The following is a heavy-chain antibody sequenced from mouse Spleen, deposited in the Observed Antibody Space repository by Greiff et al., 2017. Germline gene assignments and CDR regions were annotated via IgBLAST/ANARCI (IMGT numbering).Heavy chain of an antibody. CDR2: INPSNGRT. J-gene: IGHJ2*01. CDR1: GYTFTSYW. Sequence: VRLQQPGAELVKPGASVKLSCKASGYTFTSYWMHWVKQRPGQGLEWIGEINPSNGRTNYNEKFKSKATLTVDKSSSTAYMQLSSLTSEDSAVYYCARGLDYWGQGTTLTVSS. CDR3: ARGLDY. V-gene: IGHV1S81*02.